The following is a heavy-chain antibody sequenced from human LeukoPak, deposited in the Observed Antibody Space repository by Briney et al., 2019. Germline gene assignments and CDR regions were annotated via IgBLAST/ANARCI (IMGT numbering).Heavy chain of an antibody. J-gene: IGHJ4*02. D-gene: IGHD2-21*02. CDR3: ARLGSVVQDCYNH. Sequence: PSETLSLTCSVSGDSVTSSYRNWIRQPPGKGLEWIGYVSSDGTTNYTPSLRSRLIMSVDTAKNDVSLILTSVTGADTAIYYCARLGSVVQDCYNHWGRGTLVTVSS. CDR1: GDSVTSSY. V-gene: IGHV4-59*08. CDR2: VSSDGTT.